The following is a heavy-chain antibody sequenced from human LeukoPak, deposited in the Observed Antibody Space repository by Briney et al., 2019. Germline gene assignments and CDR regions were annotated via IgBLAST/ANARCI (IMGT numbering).Heavy chain of an antibody. CDR1: GGSISSGGYY. J-gene: IGHJ4*02. V-gene: IGHV4-61*02. Sequence: SETLSLTCTVSGGSISSGGYYWSWIRQPAGKGLEWIGRIYTSGSTNYNPSLKSTISVDTSKSQFSLKLSSVTAADTAVYYCARDPDYSNVFDYWGQGTLVTVSS. CDR3: ARDPDYSNVFDY. D-gene: IGHD4-11*01. CDR2: IYTSGST.